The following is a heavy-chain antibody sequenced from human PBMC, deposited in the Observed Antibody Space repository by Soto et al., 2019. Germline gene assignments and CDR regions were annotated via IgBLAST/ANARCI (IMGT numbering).Heavy chain of an antibody. J-gene: IGHJ4*02. CDR1: GFFFSDYG. D-gene: IGHD6-19*01. CDR2: LSYDGDKE. CDR3: GKDLMGEQWLGVMHY. Sequence: QVQLEESGGNVVQPGRSLRLSCAASGFFFSDYGMHWVRQAPGKGLESVALLSYDGDKEYYADSVKGRFTISRDNSKNTVFLQMNSLRPEDTAVYYCGKDLMGEQWLGVMHYWGQGTLVTVSS. V-gene: IGHV3-30*18.